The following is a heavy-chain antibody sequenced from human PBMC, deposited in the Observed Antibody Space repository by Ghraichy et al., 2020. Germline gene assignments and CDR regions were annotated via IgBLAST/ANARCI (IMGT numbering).Heavy chain of an antibody. CDR3: ATWYYGDYTDAFDI. Sequence: SLNISCAASGFTFSHYVMHWVRQAPGKGLEWVSGISWNSVSIDYADSVKGRFAVSRDNAKDSLYLQMNSLRPEDTAMYYCATWYYGDYTDAFDIWGQGTMVTVSS. CDR2: ISWNSVSI. D-gene: IGHD4-17*01. J-gene: IGHJ3*02. V-gene: IGHV3-9*01. CDR1: GFTFSHYV.